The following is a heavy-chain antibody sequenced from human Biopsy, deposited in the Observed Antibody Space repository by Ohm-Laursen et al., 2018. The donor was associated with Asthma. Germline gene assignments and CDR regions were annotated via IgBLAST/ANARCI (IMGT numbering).Heavy chain of an antibody. CDR2: IYYSGST. V-gene: IGHV4-39*01. CDR1: GGSISSSSYY. CDR3: VSPPGY. J-gene: IGHJ4*02. Sequence: TLSLTCTVSGGSISSSSYYWGWIRRPPGKGLEFIGTIYYSGSTYYNPSLKGRVTLSVDASKNQFSLKLTSVTAADTAVYYCVSPPGYWGQGTRVTVSS.